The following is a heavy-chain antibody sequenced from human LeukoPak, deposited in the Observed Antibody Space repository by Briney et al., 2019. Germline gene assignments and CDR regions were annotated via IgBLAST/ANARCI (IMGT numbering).Heavy chain of an antibody. CDR2: INHSGST. V-gene: IGHV4-34*01. J-gene: IGHJ4*02. CDR1: GGSFSGYY. CDR3: ARKGPAASDY. D-gene: IGHD2-2*01. Sequence: SETLSLTCAVYGGSFSGYYWSWIRQPPGKGLEWIGEINHSGSTNYNPSLKSRVTISVDTSKDQFPLKLSSVTAADTAVYYCARKGPAASDYWGQGTLVTVSS.